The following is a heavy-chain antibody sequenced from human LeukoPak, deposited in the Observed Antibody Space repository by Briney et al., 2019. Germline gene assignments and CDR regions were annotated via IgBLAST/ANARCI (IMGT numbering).Heavy chain of an antibody. J-gene: IGHJ4*02. Sequence: GGSLRLSCAVSRFTLSTYAMTWVRQAPGKGLEWVSTIGGGGAGTYYADSVKGRFTISRDSSKDTLYLQMNSLRAEDTAVYYCASGYCSTTSCYVNPYFDYWGQGTLVTVSS. V-gene: IGHV3-23*01. CDR1: RFTLSTYA. D-gene: IGHD2-2*03. CDR2: IGGGGAGT. CDR3: ASGYCSTTSCYVNPYFDY.